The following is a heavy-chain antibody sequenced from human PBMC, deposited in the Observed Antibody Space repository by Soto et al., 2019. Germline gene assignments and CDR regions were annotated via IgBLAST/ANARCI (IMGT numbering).Heavy chain of an antibody. CDR2: ISYDGSDK. D-gene: IGHD2-15*01. J-gene: IGHJ4*02. V-gene: IGHV3-30-3*01. Sequence: QVQLVESGGGVVQPGRSLRLSCAASGFTLSSYAMHWVRQAPGKGLGWVAVISYDGSDKYYADSVKGRFTISRDNSKNTLFLQMNTLRHEDTAVYYCARRYCSGGYCYFDYWGQGTLVTVSS. CDR3: ARRYCSGGYCYFDY. CDR1: GFTLSSYA.